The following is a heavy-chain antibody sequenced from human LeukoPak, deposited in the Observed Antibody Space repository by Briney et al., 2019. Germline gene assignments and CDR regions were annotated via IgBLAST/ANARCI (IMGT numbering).Heavy chain of an antibody. J-gene: IGHJ4*02. CDR1: GGSFSGYY. V-gene: IGHV4-34*01. Sequence: SETLSLTCAVYGGSFSGYYWSWIRQPPGKGLEWIGEINHSGSTNYNPSLKSRVTISVDTSKNQFSLKLSSVTAADTAVYYRARGQLFDYWGQGTLVTVSS. D-gene: IGHD6-13*01. CDR3: ARGQLFDY. CDR2: INHSGST.